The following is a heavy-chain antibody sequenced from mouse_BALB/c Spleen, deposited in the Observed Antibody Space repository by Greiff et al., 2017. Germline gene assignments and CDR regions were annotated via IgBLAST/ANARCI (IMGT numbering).Heavy chain of an antibody. CDR1: GFTFSDYY. J-gene: IGHJ2*01. V-gene: IGHV5-4*02. Sequence: EVQLQESGGGLVKPGGSLKLSCAASGFTFSDYYMYWVRQTPEKRLEWVATISDGGSYTYYPDSVKGRFTISRDNAKNNLYLQMSSLKSEDTAMYYCARGGGYDHFYYWGQGTTLTVSS. D-gene: IGHD2-2*01. CDR3: ARGGGYDHFYY. CDR2: ISDGGSYT.